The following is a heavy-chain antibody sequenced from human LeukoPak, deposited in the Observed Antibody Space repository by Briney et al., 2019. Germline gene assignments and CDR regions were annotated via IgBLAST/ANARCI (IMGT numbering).Heavy chain of an antibody. D-gene: IGHD6-19*01. CDR2: IYSGGST. J-gene: IGHJ4*02. CDR1: GFTFSNYA. CDR3: ARDNQWLVLAY. V-gene: IGHV3-66*01. Sequence: HTGGSLRLSCTTSGFTFSNYAMSWVRQAPGKGLEWVSVIYSGGSTYYADSVKGRFTISRDNSKNTLYLQMNSLRAEDTAVYYCARDNQWLVLAYWGQGTLVTVSS.